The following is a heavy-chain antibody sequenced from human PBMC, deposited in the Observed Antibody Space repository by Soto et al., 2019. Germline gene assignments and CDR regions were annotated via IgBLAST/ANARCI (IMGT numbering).Heavy chain of an antibody. CDR1: GFTFDDYA. J-gene: IGHJ6*02. D-gene: IGHD1-26*01. CDR3: ANDIGQLRIDYYVMDV. V-gene: IGHV3-9*01. Sequence: EVQLVESGGGLVQPGRSLRLSCAASGFTFDDYAMHWVRQAPGKGLEWVSGISWNSGSIGYADSVKGRFTISRDNAKNSLDLQMNILRAEDTALYYCANDIGQLRIDYYVMDVWGQGTTVTVSS. CDR2: ISWNSGSI.